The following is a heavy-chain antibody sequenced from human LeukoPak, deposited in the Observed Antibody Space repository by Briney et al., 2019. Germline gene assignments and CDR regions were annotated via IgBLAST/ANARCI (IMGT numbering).Heavy chain of an antibody. CDR3: ARDRPLLGAWSRFDP. D-gene: IGHD3-3*01. J-gene: IGHJ5*02. CDR2: IYHSGSI. V-gene: IGHV4-38-2*02. CDR1: DYSISSGYY. Sequence: SETLSLTCSVSDYSISSGYYWGWIRQPPGKGLEWIGTIYHSGSIYYNPSLKSRVTISVDTSKNQFSLKLSSVTAADTAVYYCARDRPLLGAWSRFDPWGQGTLVTVSS.